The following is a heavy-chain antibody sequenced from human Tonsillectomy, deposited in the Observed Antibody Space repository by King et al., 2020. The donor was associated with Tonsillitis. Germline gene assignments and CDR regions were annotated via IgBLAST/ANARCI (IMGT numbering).Heavy chain of an antibody. D-gene: IGHD3-22*01. CDR1: GFTFSYYT. CDR3: VKLTYDSSAYPF. CDR2: ISRYGGST. Sequence: VQLVQSGGGLVQPGGSLRLACSASGFTFSYYTMHWVRQAPGKGLEYVSAISRYGGSTYYADSVKGRFTSSRDDSKNTLYVQMSSLRAEDTAVYYCVKLTYDSSAYPFWGQGTLVTVSS. J-gene: IGHJ4*02. V-gene: IGHV3-64*05.